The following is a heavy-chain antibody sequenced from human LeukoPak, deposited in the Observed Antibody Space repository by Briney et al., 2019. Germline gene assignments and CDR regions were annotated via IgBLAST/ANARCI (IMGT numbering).Heavy chain of an antibody. Sequence: ASVKVSCKASGYTFTSYGISWVRQAPGQGLEWMGWINTNTGNPTYAQGFTGRFVFSLDTSVSTAYLQISSLKAEDTAVYYCARVRGSSWYQRDHDAFDIWGQGTMVTVSS. V-gene: IGHV7-4-1*02. CDR1: GYTFTSYG. CDR2: INTNTGNP. J-gene: IGHJ3*02. CDR3: ARVRGSSWYQRDHDAFDI. D-gene: IGHD6-13*01.